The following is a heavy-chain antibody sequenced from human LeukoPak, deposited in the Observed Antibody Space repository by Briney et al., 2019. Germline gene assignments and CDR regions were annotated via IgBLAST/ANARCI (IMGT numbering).Heavy chain of an antibody. V-gene: IGHV3-74*01. CDR3: ASDLTGEEDC. Sequence: GGSLRLSCAASGFIFSSYWIHWVRQAPGKGLVWVSRINPDGSSTTYADSVRGRFTISRDNAKNRLYLQMDSLRAEDTAVFYCASDLTGEEDCWGQGTLVTVSS. J-gene: IGHJ4*02. CDR2: INPDGSST. D-gene: IGHD7-27*01. CDR1: GFIFSSYW.